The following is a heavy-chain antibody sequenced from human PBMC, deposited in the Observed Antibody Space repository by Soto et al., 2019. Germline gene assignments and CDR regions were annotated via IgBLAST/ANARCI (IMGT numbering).Heavy chain of an antibody. CDR2: ISGSGGST. CDR1: GFTFSSYA. D-gene: IGHD2-2*01. J-gene: IGHJ5*02. Sequence: GGSLRLSCAASGFTFSSYAMSWVRQAPGKGLEWVSAISGSGGSTYYADSVKGRFTISRDNSKNTLYLQMNSLRAEDTAVYYCAKSRHCSSTSCYDNWFDLSGQGTLVTVSS. V-gene: IGHV3-23*01. CDR3: AKSRHCSSTSCYDNWFDL.